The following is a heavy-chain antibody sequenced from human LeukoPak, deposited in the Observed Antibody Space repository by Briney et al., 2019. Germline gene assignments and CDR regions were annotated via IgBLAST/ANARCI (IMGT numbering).Heavy chain of an antibody. D-gene: IGHD6-6*01. CDR2: IYYSGST. CDR1: GGSISSYY. V-gene: IGHV4-59*12. CDR3: ARGPYSSSSHYYFDY. J-gene: IGHJ4*02. Sequence: SETLSLTCTVSGGSISSYYWSWIRQPPGKGLEWIGYIYYSGSTNYNPSLKSRVTISVARSKNQFSLKLSSVTAADTAVYFCARGPYSSSSHYYFDYWGQGTLVTVSS.